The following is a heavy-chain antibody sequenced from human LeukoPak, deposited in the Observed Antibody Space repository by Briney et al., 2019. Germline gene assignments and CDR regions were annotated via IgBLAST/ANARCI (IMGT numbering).Heavy chain of an antibody. CDR1: GFTFSSYA. CDR2: ISYDGSNK. D-gene: IGHD1-26*01. Sequence: GRSLSLSCAPSGFTFSSYAMHWVRQAPGKGLEWVAAISYDGSNKYSADSVKGRLTISRDNAKNSLYLQMNSLRAEDTAVYYCARCIVGPTIFDYWGQGTLVTVSS. J-gene: IGHJ4*02. CDR3: ARCIVGPTIFDY. V-gene: IGHV3-30*04.